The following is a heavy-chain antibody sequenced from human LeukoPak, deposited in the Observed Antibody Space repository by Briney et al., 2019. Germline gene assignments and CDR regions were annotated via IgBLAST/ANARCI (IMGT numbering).Heavy chain of an antibody. CDR3: ARGRGKDFWSGYYSSYYYYYGMDV. CDR1: GGSISSGGYS. J-gene: IGHJ6*02. V-gene: IGHV4-30-2*01. CDR2: IYHSGST. D-gene: IGHD3-3*01. Sequence: SETLSLTCAVSGGSISSGGYSWSWIRQPPGKGLEWIGYIYHSGSTYYNPSLKSRVTISVDRSKNQFSLKLSSVTAADTAVYYCARGRGKDFWSGYYSSYYYYYGMDVWGQGTTVTVSS.